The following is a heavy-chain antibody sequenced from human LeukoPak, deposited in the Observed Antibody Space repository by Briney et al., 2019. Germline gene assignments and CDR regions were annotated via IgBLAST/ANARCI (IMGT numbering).Heavy chain of an antibody. V-gene: IGHV1-69*13. CDR3: ARVVYYDSSGYPAVAFDI. D-gene: IGHD3-22*01. Sequence: GASVKVSCKASGGTFSSYAISWVRQASGQGLEWMGGIIPIFGTANYTQKFQGRVTITADESTSTAYMELSSLRSEDTAVYYCARVVYYDSSGYPAVAFDIWGQGTMVTVSS. CDR2: IIPIFGTA. CDR1: GGTFSSYA. J-gene: IGHJ3*02.